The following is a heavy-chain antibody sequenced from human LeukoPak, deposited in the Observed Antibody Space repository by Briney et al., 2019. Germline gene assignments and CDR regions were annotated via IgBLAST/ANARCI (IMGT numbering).Heavy chain of an antibody. V-gene: IGHV3-23*01. Sequence: GSLRLSCAASGFTFSSYAMSWVRQAPGKGLEWVSAISGSGGSTYYADSVKGRFTISRDNSKNTLCLQMNSLRAEDTAVYYCAKEGYCSSTSCYTVNWFDPWGQGTLVTVSS. CDR2: ISGSGGST. CDR1: GFTFSSYA. D-gene: IGHD2-2*02. CDR3: AKEGYCSSTSCYTVNWFDP. J-gene: IGHJ5*02.